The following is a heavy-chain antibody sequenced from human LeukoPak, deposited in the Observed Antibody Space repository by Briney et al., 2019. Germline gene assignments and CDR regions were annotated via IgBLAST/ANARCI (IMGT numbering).Heavy chain of an antibody. Sequence: GGSLRLSCSASGFTFSSYAMSWVRQAPGRGLEWVSAISGSGGSTYYADSVKGRFTISRDNSKNTLYLQMNSLRAEDTAVYYCAKGLALPYYDFWSGYPGDYWGQGTLVTVSS. D-gene: IGHD3-3*01. CDR1: GFTFSSYA. V-gene: IGHV3-23*01. CDR2: ISGSGGST. J-gene: IGHJ4*02. CDR3: AKGLALPYYDFWSGYPGDY.